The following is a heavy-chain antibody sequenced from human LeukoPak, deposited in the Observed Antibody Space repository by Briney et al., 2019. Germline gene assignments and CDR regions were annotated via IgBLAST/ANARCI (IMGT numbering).Heavy chain of an antibody. CDR3: ARGMVVTADFDY. J-gene: IGHJ4*02. Sequence: SQTLSLTCAVSGGSISSYYWSWIRQPPGKGLEWIGYIYYSGSTNYNPSLKSRVTISVGTSKNQFSLKLSSVTAADTAVYYCARGMVVTADFDYWGQGTLVTVSS. CDR2: IYYSGST. D-gene: IGHD2-21*02. V-gene: IGHV4-59*01. CDR1: GGSISSYY.